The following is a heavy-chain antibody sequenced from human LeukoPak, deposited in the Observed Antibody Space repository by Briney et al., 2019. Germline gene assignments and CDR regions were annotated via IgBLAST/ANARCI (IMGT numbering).Heavy chain of an antibody. CDR1: GGSISSSSYY. Sequence: PSETLSLTCTVSGGSISSSSYYWGWIRQPPGKGLEWIGSIYYSGSTYYNPSLKSRVTISVDTSNNHFSLNLSSVTAADTAVYYCARLFGSGSYWVDVWGQGITVTISS. V-gene: IGHV4-39*07. CDR2: IYYSGST. CDR3: ARLFGSGSYWVDV. J-gene: IGHJ6*02. D-gene: IGHD3-10*01.